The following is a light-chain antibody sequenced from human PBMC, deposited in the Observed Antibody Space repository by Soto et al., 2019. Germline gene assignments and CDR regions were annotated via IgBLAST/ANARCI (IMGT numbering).Light chain of an antibody. V-gene: IGKV3-20*01. CDR2: GAS. Sequence: EIVLTQSPGSLSLSPGQRATLSCMASQSVDTTFFAWYQKKPGQAPRLLIYGASKRATGIPDRFSGSGSGTDFTLIISRLEPEDFAVYYCQQYMSSVTFGQGTKVEIK. CDR1: QSVDTTF. J-gene: IGKJ1*01. CDR3: QQYMSSVT.